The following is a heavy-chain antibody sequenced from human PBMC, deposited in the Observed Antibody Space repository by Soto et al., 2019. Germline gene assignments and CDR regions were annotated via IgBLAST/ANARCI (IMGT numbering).Heavy chain of an antibody. J-gene: IGHJ4*02. V-gene: IGHV4-59*01. CDR3: ASDHSNSYCFYYFDY. Sequence: SETMCLTWTFAGFTISNYYWILLRPSPGKGLEWIGYIYSSGSTHYNPSLQNRVTISIDTSKNQGSLNVNSVTAAYTDVYYCASDHSNSYCFYYFDYWGQGTPVTVSS. CDR1: GFTISNYY. D-gene: IGHD3-16*02. CDR2: IYSSGST.